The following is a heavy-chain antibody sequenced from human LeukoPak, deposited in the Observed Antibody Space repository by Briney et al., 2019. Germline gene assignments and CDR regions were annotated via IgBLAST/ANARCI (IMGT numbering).Heavy chain of an antibody. CDR1: GFTFSSYA. Sequence: GGSLRLSCAASGFTFSSYAMSWVRQAPGKGLEWVSAISGSGGSTYYADSVKGRFTISRGNSKNTLYLQMNSLRAEDTAVYYCAKDNQWFGELLFDYWGQGTLVTVSS. D-gene: IGHD3-10*01. V-gene: IGHV3-23*01. J-gene: IGHJ4*02. CDR3: AKDNQWFGELLFDY. CDR2: ISGSGGST.